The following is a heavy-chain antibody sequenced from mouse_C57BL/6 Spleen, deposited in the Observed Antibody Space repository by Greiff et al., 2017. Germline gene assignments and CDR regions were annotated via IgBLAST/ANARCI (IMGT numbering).Heavy chain of an antibody. D-gene: IGHD2-5*01. J-gene: IGHJ4*01. CDR1: GYTFTGYW. Sequence: QVQLQQSGAELMKPGASVKLSCKATGYTFTGYWIEWVKQRPGHGLEWIGEILPGNGSTNYNEKFKGKATFTADTSSNTAYMQLSSLTTEDSAIYYCARRYSNYVGNAMDYGGQGTSVTVSS. CDR3: ARRYSNYVGNAMDY. V-gene: IGHV1-9*01. CDR2: ILPGNGST.